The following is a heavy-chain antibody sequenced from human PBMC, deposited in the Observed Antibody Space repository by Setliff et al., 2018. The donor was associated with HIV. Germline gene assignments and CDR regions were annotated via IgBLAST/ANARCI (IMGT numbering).Heavy chain of an antibody. D-gene: IGHD2-15*01. CDR1: GFTFSTYS. V-gene: IGHV3-21*04. Sequence: GGSLRLSCAASGFTFSTYSMNWVRQAPGKGLEWVSSISSSSSYIYYLDSVKGRFTISRDNAKNSLYLQMNSLRAEDTAVYYCASGRKGGRYCSGGSCRGGYYYYYMDVWGKGTTVTVSS. CDR3: ASGRKGGRYCSGGSCRGGYYYYYMDV. CDR2: ISSSSSYI. J-gene: IGHJ6*03.